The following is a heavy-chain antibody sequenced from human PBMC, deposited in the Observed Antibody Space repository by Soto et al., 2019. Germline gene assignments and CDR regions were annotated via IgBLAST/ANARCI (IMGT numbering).Heavy chain of an antibody. Sequence: PGGSLRLSCAASGFMFSDFGMHWVLQAPGKGLEWVAFLSSDGNKKDFADSVKGRFSVSRDNSKNTLFLQMSSLRADDAAVYFCAVRSYFTENHSYNGLDVWGQGTAVTVSS. V-gene: IGHV3-30*02. CDR3: AVRSYFTENHSYNGLDV. D-gene: IGHD1-26*01. J-gene: IGHJ6*02. CDR1: GFMFSDFG. CDR2: LSSDGNKK.